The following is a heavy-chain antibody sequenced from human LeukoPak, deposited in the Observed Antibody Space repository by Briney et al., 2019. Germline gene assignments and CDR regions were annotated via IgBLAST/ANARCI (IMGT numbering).Heavy chain of an antibody. CDR2: ISSSSSYI. CDR3: ARNVLRDNAFDY. J-gene: IGHJ4*02. D-gene: IGHD5-24*01. V-gene: IGHV3-21*01. CDR1: GFTFSSYA. Sequence: MSGGSLRLSCAASGFTFSSYAMHWVRQAPGKGLEWVSSISSSSSYIYYADSVKGRFTISRDNAKNSLYLQMNSLRAEDTAVYYCARNVLRDNAFDYWGQGTLVTVSS.